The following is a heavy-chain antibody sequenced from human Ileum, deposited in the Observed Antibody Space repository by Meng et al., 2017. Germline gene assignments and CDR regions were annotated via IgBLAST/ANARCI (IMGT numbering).Heavy chain of an antibody. CDR3: ARPSYGDYGVS. Sequence: EVQLVESGGGLVQPGGSLKLSCAASGFTFSDSAMYWVRQTSGKGLEWVGRIRSKANSYTTGYIASVKGRLTISRDNSKNTAYLQMNSLKIEDTAVYYCARPSYGDYGVSWGQGTLVTVSS. CDR1: GFTFSDSA. J-gene: IGHJ5*02. V-gene: IGHV3-73*01. CDR2: IRSKANSYTT. D-gene: IGHD4-17*01.